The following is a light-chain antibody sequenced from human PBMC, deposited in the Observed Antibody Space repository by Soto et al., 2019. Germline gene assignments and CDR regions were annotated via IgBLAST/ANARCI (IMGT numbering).Light chain of an antibody. CDR1: SSDVGSYNL. CDR3: CSYAGSRV. CDR2: EGS. V-gene: IGLV2-23*01. Sequence: QSALTQPDSVSGSPGQSITISCTGTSSDVGSYNLVSWYQQHPGKAPKLMIYEGSKRPSGVSNRFSGSKSGNTASLTISGLQAEDEADYYCCSYAGSRVFGGGTKGTVL. J-gene: IGLJ3*02.